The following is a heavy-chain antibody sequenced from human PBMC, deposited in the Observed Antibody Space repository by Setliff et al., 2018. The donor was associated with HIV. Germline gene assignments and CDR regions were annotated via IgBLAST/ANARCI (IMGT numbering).Heavy chain of an antibody. D-gene: IGHD2-15*01. J-gene: IGHJ4*02. CDR3: ARDYCSGGSCYPGWVY. Sequence: SSETLSLTCNVSAGSFTSSNYYWSWIRQPPGKGLEWIGYIYYSGSTNYNPSLKSRVTISVDTSKNQFSLKLSSVTAADTAVYYCARDYCSGGSCYPGWVYWGQGTLVTVSS. CDR2: IYYSGST. CDR1: AGSFTSSNYY. V-gene: IGHV4-61*01.